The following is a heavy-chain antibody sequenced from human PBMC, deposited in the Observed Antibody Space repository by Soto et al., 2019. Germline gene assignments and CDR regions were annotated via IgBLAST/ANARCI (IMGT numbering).Heavy chain of an antibody. J-gene: IGHJ3*02. Sequence: GESLKISCKGSGYSFTSYWIGWVRQMPGKGLEWMGIIYPGDSDTRYSPSFQGQVTISADKSISTAYLQWSSLKASDTAMYYCARPLPRYCSGGSCTRHGDAFEIWGQGTMVTVSS. CDR1: GYSFTSYW. V-gene: IGHV5-51*01. CDR2: IYPGDSDT. D-gene: IGHD2-15*01. CDR3: ARPLPRYCSGGSCTRHGDAFEI.